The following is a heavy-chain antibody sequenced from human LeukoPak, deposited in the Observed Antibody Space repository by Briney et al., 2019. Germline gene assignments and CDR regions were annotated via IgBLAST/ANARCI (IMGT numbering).Heavy chain of an antibody. Sequence: GASVKVSCKASGGTFSSYAISWVRQGPGQGLEWMGGIIPIFGTANYAQKFQGRVTITADESTSTAYMELSSLRSEDTAVYYCARGGSYCSGGSCYSLAFDIWGQGTMVTVSS. CDR3: ARGGSYCSGGSCYSLAFDI. CDR2: IIPIFGTA. D-gene: IGHD2-15*01. CDR1: GGTFSSYA. J-gene: IGHJ3*02. V-gene: IGHV1-69*13.